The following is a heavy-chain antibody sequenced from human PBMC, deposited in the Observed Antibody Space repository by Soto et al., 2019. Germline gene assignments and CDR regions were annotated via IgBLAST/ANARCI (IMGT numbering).Heavy chain of an antibody. Sequence: GGSLSLSCAASGFTFSSYAMSWVRQAPGKGLEWVSAISGSGGSTYYADSVKGRFTISRDNSKNTLYLQMNSLRAEDTAVYYCAKTFLKRITGTTYYFDYWGQGTLVTVSS. J-gene: IGHJ4*02. CDR3: AKTFLKRITGTTYYFDY. D-gene: IGHD1-7*01. V-gene: IGHV3-23*01. CDR2: ISGSGGST. CDR1: GFTFSSYA.